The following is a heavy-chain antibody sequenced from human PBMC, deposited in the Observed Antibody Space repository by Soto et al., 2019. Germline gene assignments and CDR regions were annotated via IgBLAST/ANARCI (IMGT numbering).Heavy chain of an antibody. J-gene: IGHJ6*02. CDR3: ARSWIQLWLHGMDV. V-gene: IGHV4-59*01. D-gene: IGHD5-18*01. CDR1: GGSISSYY. Sequence: QVQLQESGPGLVKPSETLSLTCTVSGGSISSYYWSWIRQPPGKGLEWIGYIYYSGSTNYNPSLKRRVTXXVXTXXNQFSLKLSSVTAADTAVYYCARSWIQLWLHGMDVWGQGTTVTVSS. CDR2: IYYSGST.